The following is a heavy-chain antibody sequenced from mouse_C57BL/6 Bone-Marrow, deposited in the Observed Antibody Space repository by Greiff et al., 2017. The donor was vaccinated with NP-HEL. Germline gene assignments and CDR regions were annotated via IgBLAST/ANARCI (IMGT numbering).Heavy chain of an antibody. V-gene: IGHV5-16*01. CDR3: ARGGITTAYYAMDY. J-gene: IGHJ4*01. D-gene: IGHD1-2*01. Sequence: EVQLVESEGGLVQPGSSMKLSCTASGFTFSDYYMAWVRQVPEKGLEWVANINYDGSSTYYLDSLKSRFIISRDNAKNILYLQMSSLKSEDTATYYCARGGITTAYYAMDYWGQGTSVTVSS. CDR1: GFTFSDYY. CDR2: INYDGSST.